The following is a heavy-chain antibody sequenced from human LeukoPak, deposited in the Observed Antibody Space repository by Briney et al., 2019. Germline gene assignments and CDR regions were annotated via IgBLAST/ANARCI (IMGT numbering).Heavy chain of an antibody. CDR1: GYTFTSYY. Sequence: ASVKVSCKASGYTFTSYYMHWVRQAPGQGLEWMGIINPSGGSTSYAQKFQGRVTMTRDTSTSTVYMELSSLRSEDTAVYYCASSHFGGANAFDFWGQGQWSPSLQ. D-gene: IGHD3-16*01. V-gene: IGHV1-46*01. J-gene: IGHJ3*01. CDR2: INPSGGST. CDR3: ASSHFGGANAFDF.